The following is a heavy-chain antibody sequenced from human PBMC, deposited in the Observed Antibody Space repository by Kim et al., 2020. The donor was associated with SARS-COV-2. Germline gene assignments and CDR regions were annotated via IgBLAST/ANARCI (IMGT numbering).Heavy chain of an antibody. V-gene: IGHV3-7*01. D-gene: IGHD3-10*01. Sequence: YVDSVGGRFTMSRDNAQNSVYLQMSSLRTEDTAIYYCAALDTVQVPGGIWGQGTLVTVSS. J-gene: IGHJ4*02. CDR3: AALDTVQVPGGI.